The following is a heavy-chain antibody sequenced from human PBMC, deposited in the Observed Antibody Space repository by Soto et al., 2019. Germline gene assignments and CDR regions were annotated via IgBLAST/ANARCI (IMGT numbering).Heavy chain of an antibody. CDR2: VYYGGTT. Sequence: QVQLQESGPGLVKPSETLSLTCTVSGASISNYYWNWIRQAPGKGLEWIGYVYYGGTTNYNPSLRSRVTMSIDTSKSQFSLKLTSVAAADTAVYYCARKYGEHDYWGQGILVTVSS. J-gene: IGHJ4*02. CDR3: ARKYGEHDY. V-gene: IGHV4-59*08. D-gene: IGHD4-17*01. CDR1: GASISNYY.